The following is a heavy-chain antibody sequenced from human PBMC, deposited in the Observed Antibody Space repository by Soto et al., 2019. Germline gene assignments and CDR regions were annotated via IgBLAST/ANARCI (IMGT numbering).Heavy chain of an antibody. Sequence: GESLKISCKGSGYSFTSYWISWVRQMPGKGLEWMGRIDPSDSYTNYSPSFQGHVTVSADKSISTAYLQWSSLKASDTAMYYCARQLMGATSPDYWGQGPLVTVSS. D-gene: IGHD1-26*01. CDR3: ARQLMGATSPDY. V-gene: IGHV5-10-1*01. CDR2: IDPSDSYT. CDR1: GYSFTSYW. J-gene: IGHJ4*02.